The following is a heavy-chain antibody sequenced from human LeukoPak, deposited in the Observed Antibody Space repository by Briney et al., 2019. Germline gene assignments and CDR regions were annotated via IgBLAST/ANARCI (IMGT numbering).Heavy chain of an antibody. CDR2: ISYDGSNK. D-gene: IGHD1-26*01. Sequence: PGGSLRLSCAASGFTFSSYAMHWVRQAPGKGLEWVAVISYDGSNKYYADSVKGRFTISRDNSKNTLYLQMNSLRAEDTAVYYCARVGALRIYYYGMDVWGQGTTVTVS. V-gene: IGHV3-30-3*01. CDR3: ARVGALRIYYYGMDV. J-gene: IGHJ6*02. CDR1: GFTFSSYA.